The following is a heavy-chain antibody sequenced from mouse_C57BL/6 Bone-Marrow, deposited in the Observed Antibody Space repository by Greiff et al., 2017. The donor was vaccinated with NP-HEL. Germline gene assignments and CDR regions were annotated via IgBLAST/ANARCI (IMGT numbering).Heavy chain of an antibody. J-gene: IGHJ3*01. CDR1: GFTFSDYG. CDR2: ISSGSSTL. Sequence: EVKLVESGGGLVKPGGSLKLSCAASGFTFSDYGMHWVRQAPEKGLEWVAYISSGSSTLYYADTVKGRFTISRDNAKNTLFLQMTSLRSEDTAMYYCARKAYYSNYGFAYWGQGTLVTVSA. CDR3: ARKAYYSNYGFAY. V-gene: IGHV5-17*01. D-gene: IGHD2-5*01.